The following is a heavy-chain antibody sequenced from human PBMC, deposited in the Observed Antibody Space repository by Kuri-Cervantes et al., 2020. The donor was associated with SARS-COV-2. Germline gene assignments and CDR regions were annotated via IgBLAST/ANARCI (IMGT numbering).Heavy chain of an antibody. Sequence: LSLTCAASGFTFSSYAMHWVRQAPGKGLEWVAVISYDGSNKYYADSVKGRFTISRDNSKNTLYLQMNNLRAEDTALYYCARDSYNRGSPGIDYWGQGTLVTVSS. CDR3: ARDSYNRGSPGIDY. CDR2: ISYDGSNK. V-gene: IGHV3-30-3*01. CDR1: GFTFSSYA. J-gene: IGHJ4*02. D-gene: IGHD1-14*01.